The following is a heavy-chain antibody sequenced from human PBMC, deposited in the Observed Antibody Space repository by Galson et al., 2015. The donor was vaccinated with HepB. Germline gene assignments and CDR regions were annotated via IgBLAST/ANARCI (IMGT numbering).Heavy chain of an antibody. CDR3: ARDPRSYDILDY. D-gene: IGHD3-9*01. CDR2: ISAYTGYT. Sequence: SVKVSCKASGYTLNNYGISWVRQAPGQGLEWVGWISAYTGYTNYAERFQGRVIMTTDTSTNTAYMELRSLRSDDTAVYYCARDPRSYDILDYWGQGTLVTVSS. CDR1: GYTLNNYG. V-gene: IGHV1-18*01. J-gene: IGHJ4*02.